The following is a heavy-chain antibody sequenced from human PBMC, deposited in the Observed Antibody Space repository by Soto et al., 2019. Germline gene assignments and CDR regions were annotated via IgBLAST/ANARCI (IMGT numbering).Heavy chain of an antibody. D-gene: IGHD6-6*01. V-gene: IGHV1-46*01. J-gene: IGHJ4*02. CDR1: GYTFTSYY. Sequence: EASVKVSCKASGYTFTSYYMHWVRQAPGQGLEWMGIINPSGGSTSYAQKFQGRVTMTRDTSTSTVYMELSSLRSEDTTVYYCARGAGEYCSSSSFDYWGQGTLITVSS. CDR2: INPSGGST. CDR3: ARGAGEYCSSSSFDY.